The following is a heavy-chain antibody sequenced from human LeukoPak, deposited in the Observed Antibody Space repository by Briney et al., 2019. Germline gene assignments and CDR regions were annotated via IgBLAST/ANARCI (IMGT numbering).Heavy chain of an antibody. CDR2: IDQDGSAK. D-gene: IGHD3-16*01. Sequence: QPGGSLRLSCEASGFTFTSYYMGWVRQAPGKGLEWVADIDQDGSAKYYVDSVKGRFTISRDNVKNSVYLQMNNLRVEDTAVYYCTRELWPADYRGQGILVTVSS. CDR1: GFTFTSYY. J-gene: IGHJ4*02. CDR3: TRELWPADY. V-gene: IGHV3-7*01.